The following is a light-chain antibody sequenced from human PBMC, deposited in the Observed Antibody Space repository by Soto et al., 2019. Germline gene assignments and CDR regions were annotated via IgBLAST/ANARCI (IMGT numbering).Light chain of an antibody. CDR3: QPYNTCPLT. CDR1: QGIGDT. J-gene: IGKJ4*01. CDR2: DTS. Sequence: EVVMRQSPATLSVSPGEGATISCRASQGIGDTLAWYQHKPGQAPRLLIYDTSTRAAGVPTRFSGSRSGAEFTLTISSLQSEDFAVYYCQPYNTCPLTFGGGTKVEIK. V-gene: IGKV3-15*01.